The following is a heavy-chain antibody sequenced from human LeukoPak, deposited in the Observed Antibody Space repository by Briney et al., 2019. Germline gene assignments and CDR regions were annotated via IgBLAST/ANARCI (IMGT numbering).Heavy chain of an antibody. V-gene: IGHV3-21*01. CDR2: IRSSSYI. D-gene: IGHD1-26*01. CDR1: GFTFSSYS. CDR3: ARGVGATTLDY. J-gene: IGHJ4*02. Sequence: GGSLRLSCAASGFTFSSYSMNWVRQAPGKGLEWVSSIRSSSYIYYADSVKGRFTISRDNAKNSLYLQMNSLRAEDTAVYYCARGVGATTLDYWGQGTLVTVSS.